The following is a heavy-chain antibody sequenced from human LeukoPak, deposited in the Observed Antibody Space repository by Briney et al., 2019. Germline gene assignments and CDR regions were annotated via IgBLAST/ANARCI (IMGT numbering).Heavy chain of an antibody. V-gene: IGHV1-18*01. J-gene: IGHJ4*02. CDR1: GYTLTSYG. D-gene: IGHD4-17*01. CDR2: ISAYNGNT. Sequence: GASVKVSCKASGYTLTSYGISWVRQAPGQGLEWMGWISAYNGNTNYAQKLQGRVTMTTDTSTSTAYMELRSLRSDDTAVYYCARGGLTVTLARRFDYWGQGTLVTVSS. CDR3: ARGGLTVTLARRFDY.